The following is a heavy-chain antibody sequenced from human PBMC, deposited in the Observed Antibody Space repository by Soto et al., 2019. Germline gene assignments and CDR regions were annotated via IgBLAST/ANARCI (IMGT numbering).Heavy chain of an antibody. J-gene: IGHJ4*02. CDR3: ARHVALAGAVRGPDF. V-gene: IGHV4-39*01. CDR1: GGSISSTYHY. Sequence: SETLSLTCTVSGGSISSTYHYWGWVRQSPGKGLEWIGSIYYSGSTFYNPSLKSRVTISVDTSKNQFSLKLSSVTAADTAVYYCARHVALAGAVRGPDFWGQGTLVTVSS. D-gene: IGHD6-13*01. CDR2: IYYSGST.